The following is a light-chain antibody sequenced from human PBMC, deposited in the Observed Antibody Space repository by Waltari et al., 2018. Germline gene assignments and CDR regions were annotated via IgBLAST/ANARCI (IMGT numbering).Light chain of an antibody. CDR2: VNSDGSH. CDR1: SGHRTNV. V-gene: IGLV4-69*01. Sequence: QLVLTQSPSASASLGASVKLTCTLSSGHRTNVLAWHQQQPEKGPRYLMKVNSDGSHSKGDEIPDRFSGSSSGAEHYLTISSLQSEDEADYYCQTGGHGTWVFGGGTKLTVL. CDR3: QTGGHGTWV. J-gene: IGLJ3*02.